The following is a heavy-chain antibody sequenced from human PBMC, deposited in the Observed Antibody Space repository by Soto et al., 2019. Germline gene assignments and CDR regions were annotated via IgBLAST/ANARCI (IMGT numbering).Heavy chain of an antibody. CDR1: GGSISSSSYY. V-gene: IGHV4-39*01. D-gene: IGHD6-13*01. CDR3: ASPGYSSSWADYYYYYMDV. J-gene: IGHJ6*03. Sequence: SETLSLTCTVSGGSISSSSYYWGWIRQPPGKGLEWIGSIYYSGSTYYNPSLKSRVTISVDTSKNQFFLKLSSVTAADTAVYYCASPGYSSSWADYYYYYMDVWGKGTTVTVSS. CDR2: IYYSGST.